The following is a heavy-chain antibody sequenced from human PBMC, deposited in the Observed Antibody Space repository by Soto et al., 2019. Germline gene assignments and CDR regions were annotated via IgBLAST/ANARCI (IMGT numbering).Heavy chain of an antibody. CDR3: VRLIGNSWLDF. Sequence: TFSLTFSISGDRVSMFRVTCNWLRLSPSRGLEWLGRTYYRSKWYNDYAESVKSRITINPDTSKNQFSLHLNSVTPEDTAVYYCVRLIGNSWLDFWGQGTLVTVSS. V-gene: IGHV6-1*01. CDR2: TYYRSKWYN. CDR1: GDRVSMFRVT. J-gene: IGHJ5*01. D-gene: IGHD1-26*01.